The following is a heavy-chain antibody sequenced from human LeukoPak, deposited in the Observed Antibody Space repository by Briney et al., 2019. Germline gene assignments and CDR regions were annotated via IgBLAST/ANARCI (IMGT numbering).Heavy chain of an antibody. J-gene: IGHJ4*02. Sequence: SETLSLTCTVSGGSISSYYWSWIRQTPGKGLEWIGYVYYSGTTNYNPSLRSRVAISLDTSKNQFSLKLSSVTAADTAVYYCARGEPAFSSGWYTYYFDYWGQGTLVTVSS. D-gene: IGHD6-19*01. CDR3: ARGEPAFSSGWYTYYFDY. CDR1: GGSISSYY. V-gene: IGHV4-59*01. CDR2: VYYSGTT.